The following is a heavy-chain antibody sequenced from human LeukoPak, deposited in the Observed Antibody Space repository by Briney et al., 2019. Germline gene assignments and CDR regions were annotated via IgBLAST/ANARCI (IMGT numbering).Heavy chain of an antibody. D-gene: IGHD4-23*01. V-gene: IGHV3-23*01. CDR2: ISGSGGTT. CDR1: GFTFSSYA. CDR3: AKTGGSTVVTSLDY. J-gene: IGHJ4*02. Sequence: GGSLRLSCAASGFTFSSYAMSWVRQAPGKGLEWVSGISGSGGTTYYADSVEGRFTISRDNSKNTLYLQMNSLRAEDTAVYYCAKTGGSTVVTSLDYWGQGTLVTVSS.